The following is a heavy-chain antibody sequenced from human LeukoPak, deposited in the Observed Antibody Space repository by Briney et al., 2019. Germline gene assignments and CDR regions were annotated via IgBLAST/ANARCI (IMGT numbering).Heavy chain of an antibody. CDR2: ISAYNGNT. Sequence: GASVKVSCKASGYTFTSYGISWVRQAPGQGLEWMGCISAYNGNTNYAQKLQGRVTMTTDTSTSTAYMELRSLRSDDTAVYYCARAEGKYNWNDESHFDYWGQGTLVTVSS. J-gene: IGHJ4*02. D-gene: IGHD1-1*01. CDR3: ARAEGKYNWNDESHFDY. V-gene: IGHV1-18*01. CDR1: GYTFTSYG.